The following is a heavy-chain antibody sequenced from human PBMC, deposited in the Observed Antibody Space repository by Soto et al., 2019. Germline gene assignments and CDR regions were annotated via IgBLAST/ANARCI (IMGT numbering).Heavy chain of an antibody. D-gene: IGHD4-17*01. CDR2: VSGSGDST. J-gene: IGHJ6*03. CDR3: AKSSGDYRDYYYYYMDV. V-gene: IGHV3-23*01. Sequence: EVQLLESGGGLVQPGGSLRLSCAASGFIFSNYAMTWVRQAPGKGLEWVSTVSGSGDSTYSADSVKGRFTFSRDNSKTTLYVQMNRLRAEDTAVYYCAKSSGDYRDYYYYYMDVWGKGTTVTVSS. CDR1: GFIFSNYA.